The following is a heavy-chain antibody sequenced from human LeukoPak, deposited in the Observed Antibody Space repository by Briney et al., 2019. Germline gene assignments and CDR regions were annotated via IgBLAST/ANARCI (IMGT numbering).Heavy chain of an antibody. V-gene: IGHV3-30*01. CDR2: ISDDGSNT. CDR1: GFTLSSFA. J-gene: IGHJ3*01. D-gene: IGHD1-7*01. CDR3: AKDQRRSTWNYGDALDF. Sequence: GGFLRLSCAASGFTLSSFAIHWVRQAPGKGLEWVAVISDDGSNTYYAYSVKGRFTISRDNSKNTVYLQMNSLRAEDTAVYYCAKDQRRSTWNYGDALDFWGQGTMVFVSS.